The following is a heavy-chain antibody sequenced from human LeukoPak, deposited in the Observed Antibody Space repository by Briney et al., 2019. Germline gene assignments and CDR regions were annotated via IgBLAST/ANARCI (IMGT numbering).Heavy chain of an antibody. Sequence: GGSLRLSCAASGFTFSSYGMHWVRQAPGKGLEWVAFIRYDGSNKYYADSVKGRFTISRDNFKNTLYLHVNSLRPEDTAVYYCARAGDGYNGYAFDIWGQGTMVTVSS. CDR1: GFTFSSYG. J-gene: IGHJ3*02. D-gene: IGHD5-24*01. CDR3: ARAGDGYNGYAFDI. V-gene: IGHV3-30*02. CDR2: IRYDGSNK.